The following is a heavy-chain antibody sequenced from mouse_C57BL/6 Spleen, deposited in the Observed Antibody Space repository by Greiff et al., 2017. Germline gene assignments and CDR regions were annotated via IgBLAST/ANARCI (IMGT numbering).Heavy chain of an antibody. V-gene: IGHV2-9-1*01. CDR1: GFSLTSYA. CDR2: IWTGGGT. Sequence: VKLVESGPGLVAPSQSLSITCNVSGFSLTSYAISWVRQPPGKGLEWLGVIWTGGGTNYNSARKSRLSISKDNSKSQVYLNMNSLLTDDTARYYCAREDYYGSPFAYWGQGTLVTVSA. J-gene: IGHJ3*01. D-gene: IGHD1-1*01. CDR3: AREDYYGSPFAY.